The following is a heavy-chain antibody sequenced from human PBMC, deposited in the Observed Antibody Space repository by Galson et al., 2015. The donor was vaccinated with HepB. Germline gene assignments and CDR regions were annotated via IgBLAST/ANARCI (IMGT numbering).Heavy chain of an antibody. CDR3: ARAQSDDYGDYDY. CDR2: INPSGGGT. D-gene: IGHD4-17*01. CDR1: GYTFTSYY. V-gene: IGHV1-46*04. Sequence: SVKVSCKASGYTFTSYYMHWVRQAPGQGLEWMGIINPSGGGTSYAQKLQGRVTMTRDTSTSTVYMELSSLRSEDTAVYYCARAQSDDYGDYDYWGQGTLVTVSS. J-gene: IGHJ4*02.